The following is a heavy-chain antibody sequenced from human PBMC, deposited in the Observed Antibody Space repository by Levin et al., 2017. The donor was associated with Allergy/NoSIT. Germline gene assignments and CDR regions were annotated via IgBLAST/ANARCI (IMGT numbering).Heavy chain of an antibody. J-gene: IGHJ4*02. CDR3: AKGNRIAAAERGHGYYFDY. Sequence: AGGSLRLSCAASGFTFDDYTMHWVRQAPGKGLEWVSLISWDGGSTYYADSVKGRFTISRDNSKNSLYLQMNSLRTEDTALYYCAKGNRIAAAERGHGYYFDYWGQGTLVTVSS. CDR2: ISWDGGST. V-gene: IGHV3-43*01. D-gene: IGHD6-13*01. CDR1: GFTFDDYT.